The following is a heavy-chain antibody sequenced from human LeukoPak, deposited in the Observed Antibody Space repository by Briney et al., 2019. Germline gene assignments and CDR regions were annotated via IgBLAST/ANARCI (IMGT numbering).Heavy chain of an antibody. V-gene: IGHV1-2*02. CDR1: GYTFTGYY. CDR3: AREGAGRDYGDSPMMDY. D-gene: IGHD4-17*01. CDR2: INPNSGGT. Sequence: GASVKVSCKASGYTFTGYYMHWVRQAPGQGLEWMGWINPNSGGTNYAQKFQGRVTMTRDTSISTAYMELSSLRSDDTAVYYCAREGAGRDYGDSPMMDYWGQGSLVTVSS. J-gene: IGHJ4*02.